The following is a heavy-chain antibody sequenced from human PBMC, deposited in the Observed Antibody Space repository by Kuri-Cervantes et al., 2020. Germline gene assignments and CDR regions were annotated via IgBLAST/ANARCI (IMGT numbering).Heavy chain of an antibody. CDR1: GYTFTGYY. D-gene: IGHD2-15*01. J-gene: IGHJ6*02. V-gene: IGHV1-2*02. Sequence: ASVKVSCKASGYTFTGYYMHWVRQAPGQGLEWMGWINPNSGGTNYAQKFLGRVTMTRNTSISTAYMELSSLRSEDTAVYYCAQVVRGMDVWGQGTTVTVSS. CDR3: AQVVRGMDV. CDR2: INPNSGGT.